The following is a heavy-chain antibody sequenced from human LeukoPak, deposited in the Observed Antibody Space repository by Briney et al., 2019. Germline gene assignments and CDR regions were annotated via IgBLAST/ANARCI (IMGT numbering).Heavy chain of an antibody. CDR1: GGSISGYY. J-gene: IGHJ3*02. Sequence: PSETLSLTCTVSGGSISGYYWGWIRQPPGKGLEWIGSIYHSENAYYNPSLKSRVTISVDTSKNQFSLKLSSETAADTAVYYCARDRRGNLGDAFDIWGQGTMVTVSS. V-gene: IGHV4-38-2*02. D-gene: IGHD1-14*01. CDR2: IYHSENA. CDR3: ARDRRGNLGDAFDI.